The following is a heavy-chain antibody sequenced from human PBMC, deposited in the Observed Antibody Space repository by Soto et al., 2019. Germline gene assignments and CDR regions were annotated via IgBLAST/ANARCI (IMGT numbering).Heavy chain of an antibody. D-gene: IGHD1-26*01. CDR3: AHRRSGSYFAY. V-gene: IGHV2-5*02. CDR1: GFSLSTSEVG. Sequence: QITLKESGPPLVKPTQTLTLTCTFSGFSLSTSEVGVAWIRQPPGKALEWLALIYWDNDKRYSPSLKNRLTXTXXPSKTQVVLTMTNMDPVDTATYYCAHRRSGSYFAYWGQGTLVTVSS. J-gene: IGHJ4*03. CDR2: IYWDNDK.